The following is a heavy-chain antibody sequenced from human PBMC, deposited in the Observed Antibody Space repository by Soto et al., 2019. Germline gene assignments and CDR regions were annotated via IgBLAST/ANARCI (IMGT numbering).Heavy chain of an antibody. CDR1: GFTFSSYE. V-gene: IGHV3-48*03. CDR2: ISSSASTI. CDR3: ARERSSWYTDAFDV. D-gene: IGHD6-13*01. J-gene: IGHJ3*01. Sequence: LRLSCAASGFTFSSYEMNWVRQAPGKGLEWVSYISSSASTIYYVDSVKGRFTISRDNAKNSLYLQMNSLTAEDTAVYYCARERSSWYTDAFDVWGQGTMVTVSS.